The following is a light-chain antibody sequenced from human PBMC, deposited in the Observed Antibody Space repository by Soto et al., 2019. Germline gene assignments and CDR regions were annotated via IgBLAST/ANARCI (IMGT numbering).Light chain of an antibody. J-gene: IGKJ1*01. CDR3: QQYRT. CDR2: EAS. Sequence: ILLTPSPGTLSLSPGERATLSCRASQSVSSSSLAWYQQNPGHAPRLLIYEASSRATGIPDRFSGSGSGTDFTLTIRRLEHQDFAVYYCQQYRTFGQGTKVDIK. V-gene: IGKV3-20*01. CDR1: QSVSSSS.